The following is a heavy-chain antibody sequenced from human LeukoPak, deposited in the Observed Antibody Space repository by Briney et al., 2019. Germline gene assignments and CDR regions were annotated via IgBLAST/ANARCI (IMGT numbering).Heavy chain of an antibody. CDR3: FGITVTDVPY. CDR1: GLPFSHSG. D-gene: IGHD1-7*01. V-gene: IGHV3-30*02. Sequence: PGGSLRLSCAASGLPFSHSGMHWVRQAPGKGLEWVAFIRYDGSNKYYADSVKGRSTISRDNSKNALYLQMNSLRGEDTAVYYCFGITVTDVPYWGQGTLVTISS. CDR2: IRYDGSNK. J-gene: IGHJ4*02.